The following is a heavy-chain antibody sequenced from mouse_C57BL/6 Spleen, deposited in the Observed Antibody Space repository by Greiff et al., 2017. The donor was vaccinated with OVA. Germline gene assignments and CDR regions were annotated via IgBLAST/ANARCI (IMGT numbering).Heavy chain of an antibody. CDR3: ARNGGGYFDV. CDR2: ISYDGSN. J-gene: IGHJ1*03. CDR1: GYSITSGYY. Sequence: EVQRVESGPGLVKPSQSLSLTCSVTGYSITSGYYWNWIRQFPGNKLEWMGYISYDGSNNYNPSLKNRISITRDTSKNQFFLKLNSVTTEDTATYYCARNGGGYFDVWGTGTTVTVSS. V-gene: IGHV3-6*01.